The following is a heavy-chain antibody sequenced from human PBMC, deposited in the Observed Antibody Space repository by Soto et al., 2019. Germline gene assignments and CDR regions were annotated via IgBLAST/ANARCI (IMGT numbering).Heavy chain of an antibody. V-gene: IGHV2-5*01. CDR2: IYWNDGE. Sequence: SGPTLVNPTHTLTLTCTFSGFSLTTSGVGVGWIRQPPGKALEWLALIYWNDGERYSPSLRSRLTITKDTSKNQFSLQLNSVTPEDTAVYYCERDNTGYSSGERPPDDAFDIWGKGTMVTVSS. J-gene: IGHJ3*02. D-gene: IGHD6-19*01. CDR1: GFSLTTSGVG. CDR3: ERDNTGYSSGERPPDDAFDI.